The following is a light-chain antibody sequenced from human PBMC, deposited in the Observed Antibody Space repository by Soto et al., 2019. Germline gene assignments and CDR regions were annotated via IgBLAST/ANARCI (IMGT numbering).Light chain of an antibody. CDR3: QQYGTSPYT. V-gene: IGKV3-20*01. CDR1: QSVTSSY. J-gene: IGKJ2*01. CDR2: AAS. Sequence: EIVLTQSPGTLSLSPGEGATLSCRASQSVTSSYLAWYQKKPGRAPRLLIYAASNRANGIPDRFSGSGSGTDFTLTISRLEPEDFAVYYCQQYGTSPYTFGQGNELEIK.